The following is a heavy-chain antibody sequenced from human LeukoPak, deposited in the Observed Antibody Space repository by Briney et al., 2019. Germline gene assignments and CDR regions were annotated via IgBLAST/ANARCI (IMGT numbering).Heavy chain of an antibody. D-gene: IGHD3-22*01. Sequence: GGSLRLSCAASGFTSSSYSMNWVRQAPGKGLEWVSSISSSSSYIYYADSVKGRFTISRDNAKNSLYLQMNSLRAEDTAVYYCARARYDSSGYYSNYDFWGQGTLVTVSS. J-gene: IGHJ4*02. CDR1: GFTSSSYS. V-gene: IGHV3-21*01. CDR2: ISSSSSYI. CDR3: ARARYDSSGYYSNYDF.